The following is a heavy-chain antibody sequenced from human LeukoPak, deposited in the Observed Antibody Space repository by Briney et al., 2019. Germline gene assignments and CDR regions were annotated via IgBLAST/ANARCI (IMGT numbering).Heavy chain of an antibody. D-gene: IGHD1-26*01. CDR2: ISGSGGST. CDR3: AKVSGVGATAFDI. Sequence: GGSLRLSCAASGFTFSSHAMSWVRQAPGKGLEWVSAISGSGGSTYYADSVKGRFTICRDNSKNPLYLQTKSLREEDTAVYYCAKVSGVGATAFDIWGQGTMVTVSS. CDR1: GFTFSSHA. V-gene: IGHV3-23*01. J-gene: IGHJ3*02.